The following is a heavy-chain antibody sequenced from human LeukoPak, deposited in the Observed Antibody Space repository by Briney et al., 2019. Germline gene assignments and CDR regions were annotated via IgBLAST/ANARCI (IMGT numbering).Heavy chain of an antibody. CDR3: ARVSGSSISSRSLLY. V-gene: IGHV1-18*01. J-gene: IGHJ4*02. D-gene: IGHD6-13*01. Sequence: ASVKVSCKASGYTFTNYGINWVRQAPGQGLEWMGQINPYNGNTNYPRRLQGRVTMTTDTSTSTSFMELRSLTSSDTAIYCCARVSGSSISSRSLLYWGQGTLVTVSS. CDR2: INPYNGNT. CDR1: GYTFTNYG.